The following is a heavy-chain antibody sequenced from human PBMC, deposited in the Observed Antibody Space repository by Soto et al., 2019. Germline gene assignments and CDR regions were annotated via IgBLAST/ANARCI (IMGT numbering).Heavy chain of an antibody. CDR2: ISSDGSSK. CDR3: AKDQLASAFHYFDY. D-gene: IGHD6-13*01. J-gene: IGHJ4*02. V-gene: IGHV3-30*18. CDR1: GFTFSSYA. Sequence: GGSLRLSCAASGFTFSSYAMHWVRQAPGKGLEWVAVISSDGSSKYYADSVKGRFTISRDNSKNTLSLQMNSLRTEDTAIYYCAKDQLASAFHYFDYWGQGTLVTVSS.